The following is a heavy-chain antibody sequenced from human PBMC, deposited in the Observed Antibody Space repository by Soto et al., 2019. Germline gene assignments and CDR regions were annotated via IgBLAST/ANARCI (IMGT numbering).Heavy chain of an antibody. V-gene: IGHV1-2*02. Sequence: AAVKVSFKASGDTFTDYYVHWVRQAPGQGLEWMGWINPNSGGTKSAQKFQGRVTMTRDTSISTAYMELSRLRSDDTAVYYCARRKGDYYDSSGYHYYFDYWGQGTLVTVSS. J-gene: IGHJ4*02. CDR2: INPNSGGT. D-gene: IGHD3-22*01. CDR3: ARRKGDYYDSSGYHYYFDY. CDR1: GDTFTDYY.